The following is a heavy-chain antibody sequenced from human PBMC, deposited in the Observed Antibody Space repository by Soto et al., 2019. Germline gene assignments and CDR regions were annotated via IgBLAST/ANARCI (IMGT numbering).Heavy chain of an antibody. D-gene: IGHD1-26*01. CDR2: IYYSGST. CDR1: GGPINIYY. CDR3: ARRYGGNFDY. V-gene: IGHV4-59*01. Sequence: SETLSLTCTVSGGPINIYYWSWIRQPPGKGLEWIGYIYYSGSTNYNPSLKSRVTISVDTSKNQFSLKLSSVTAADTAVYYCARRYGGNFDYWGQGTLVTVSS. J-gene: IGHJ4*02.